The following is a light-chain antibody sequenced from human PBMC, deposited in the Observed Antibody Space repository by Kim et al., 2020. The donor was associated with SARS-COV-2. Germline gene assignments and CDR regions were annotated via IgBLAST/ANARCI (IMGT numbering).Light chain of an antibody. CDR2: EDR. CDR1: KLGDKY. CDR3: QAWDSTTYV. J-gene: IGLJ1*01. V-gene: IGLV3-1*01. Sequence: VSPGQTATITCSGDKLGDKYACWYQQRPGQSPVLVIYEDRKRPTGIPERFSGSNSGNTATLTISGTQAMDEADYYCQAWDSTTYVFGTGTKVTVL.